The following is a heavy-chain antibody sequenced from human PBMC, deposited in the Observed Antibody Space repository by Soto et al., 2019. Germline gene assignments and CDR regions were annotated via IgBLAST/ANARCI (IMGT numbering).Heavy chain of an antibody. CDR2: IYYSGST. CDR3: ARQIPEYNWFDP. Sequence: SETLSLTCTVSGGSISSYYWSWIRQPPGKGLEWIGYIYYSGSTNYNPSLKSRVTISVDTSKNQFSLKLSSVTAADTAVYYCARQIPEYNWFDPWGQGTLVTVSS. V-gene: IGHV4-59*01. J-gene: IGHJ5*02. D-gene: IGHD3-10*01. CDR1: GGSISSYY.